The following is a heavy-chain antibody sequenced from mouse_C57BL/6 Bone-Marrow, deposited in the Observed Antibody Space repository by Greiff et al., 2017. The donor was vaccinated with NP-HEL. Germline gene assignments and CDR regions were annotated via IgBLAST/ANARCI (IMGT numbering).Heavy chain of an antibody. V-gene: IGHV1-81*01. CDR3: ARDHYGSSYYFDY. D-gene: IGHD1-1*01. Sequence: VQLQQSGAELARPGASVKLSCKASGYTFTSYGISWVKQRTGQGLEWIGEIYPRSGNTYYNEKFKGKATLTADKSSSTAYMELRSLTSEDSAVYFCARDHYGSSYYFDYWCQGTTLTVSS. J-gene: IGHJ2*01. CDR2: IYPRSGNT. CDR1: GYTFTSYG.